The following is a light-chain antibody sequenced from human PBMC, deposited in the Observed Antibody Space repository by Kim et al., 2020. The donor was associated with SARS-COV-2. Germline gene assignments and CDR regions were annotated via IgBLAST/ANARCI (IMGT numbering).Light chain of an antibody. CDR3: QSYDYSLGGLV. J-gene: IGLJ2*01. CDR1: GAGHD. V-gene: IGLV1-40*01. CDR2: LTT. Sequence: VSGAPGQRVTISCTGAGHDVHSYPLLPGTAPKLLLFLTTKRPSGVPDRFSGSKSGTSASLAISGLPAEDQADYYCQSYDYSLGGLVFGGGTQLTVL.